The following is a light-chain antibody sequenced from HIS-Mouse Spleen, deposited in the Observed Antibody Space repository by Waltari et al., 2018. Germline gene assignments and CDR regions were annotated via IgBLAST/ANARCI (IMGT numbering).Light chain of an antibody. CDR1: SSDVGGYNL. J-gene: IGLJ2*01. V-gene: IGLV2-23*03. CDR3: CSYAGSSTFEV. CDR2: EGS. Sequence: QSALTQPASVSGSPGQSITISCTGTSSDVGGYNLVSWYQQHPGKAPKLMVYEGSKRPSGVSNRFSGSKSGNTASLTISWLQAEDEADYYCCSYAGSSTFEVFGGGTKLTVL.